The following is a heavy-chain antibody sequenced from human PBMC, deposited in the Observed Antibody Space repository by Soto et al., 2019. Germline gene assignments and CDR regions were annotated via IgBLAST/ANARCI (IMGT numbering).Heavy chain of an antibody. CDR1: GVTFSSYA. D-gene: IGHD3-10*01. V-gene: IGHV3-23*01. Sequence: EVQRLESGGGLVQPGGSLRLSCAASGVTFSSYAMSWVRHAPGKGLEWVSAISGSGGITYYAASEKGRFTISRDNSKNTLYLQMNGLRAEDTAVYYCAKVTTYYYGSGSYSPFDSWVQGTLVTVSS. CDR2: ISGSGGIT. J-gene: IGHJ4*02. CDR3: AKVTTYYYGSGSYSPFDS.